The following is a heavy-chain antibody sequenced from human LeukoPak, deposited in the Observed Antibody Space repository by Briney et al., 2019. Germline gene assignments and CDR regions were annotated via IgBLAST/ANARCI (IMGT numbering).Heavy chain of an antibody. Sequence: GGSLRLSCAASGFTFSSYAMSWVRQAPGKGLEWVSAISGSGGSTYYADSVKGRFTISRDNSKNTLYLLMNSMGAEDTAVYYCARTYYYDSSGYLDSFDIWGQGTMVTVSS. J-gene: IGHJ3*02. D-gene: IGHD3-22*01. V-gene: IGHV3-23*01. CDR1: GFTFSSYA. CDR3: ARTYYYDSSGYLDSFDI. CDR2: ISGSGGST.